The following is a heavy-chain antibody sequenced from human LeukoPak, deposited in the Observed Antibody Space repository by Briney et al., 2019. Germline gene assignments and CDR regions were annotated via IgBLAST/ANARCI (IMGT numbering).Heavy chain of an antibody. V-gene: IGHV4-34*01. CDR1: GGSFSGYY. CDR2: INHSGST. CDR3: ARAPGVAEVGRLDL. D-gene: IGHD7-27*01. J-gene: IGHJ2*01. Sequence: SETLSLTCAVYGGSFSGYYWSWIRQPPGKGLEWIGEINHSGSTNYNPSLKSRVTISVDTSKNQFSLKLSSVTAADTAVYYCARAPGVAEVGRLDLWGRGTLVTVSS.